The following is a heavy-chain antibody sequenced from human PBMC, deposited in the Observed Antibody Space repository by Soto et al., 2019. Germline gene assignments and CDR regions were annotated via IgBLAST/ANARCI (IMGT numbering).Heavy chain of an antibody. V-gene: IGHV1-2*02. Sequence: GASVKVSCKASGGTFSSYAMHWVRQAPGQGLEWMGWINPNSGGTNYAQKFQGRVTMTRDTSISTAYMELSRLRSDDTAVYYCARVRIAVAGTSFDYWGQGTLVTVSS. CDR3: ARVRIAVAGTSFDY. CDR2: INPNSGGT. D-gene: IGHD6-19*01. J-gene: IGHJ4*02. CDR1: GGTFSSYA.